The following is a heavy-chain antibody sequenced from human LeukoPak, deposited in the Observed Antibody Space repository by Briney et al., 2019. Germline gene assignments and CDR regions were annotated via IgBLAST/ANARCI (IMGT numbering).Heavy chain of an antibody. CDR2: IYTSGST. Sequence: SETLSLTCTVSGGSISSGSYYWSWIRPPAGKGLEWIGRIYTSGSTNYNPSLKSRVTISVDTSKNQFSLKLSSVTAADTAVYYCARDSLEQDCGGDCYSGYWGQGTLVTVSS. CDR3: ARDSLEQDCGGDCYSGY. D-gene: IGHD2-21*02. J-gene: IGHJ4*02. V-gene: IGHV4-61*02. CDR1: GGSISSGSYY.